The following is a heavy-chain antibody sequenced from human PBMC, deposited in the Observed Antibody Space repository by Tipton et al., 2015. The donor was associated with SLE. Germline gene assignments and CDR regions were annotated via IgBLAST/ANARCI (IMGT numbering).Heavy chain of an antibody. V-gene: IGHV4-39*07. CDR2: IYYSGST. Sequence: LRLSCTVSGGSISNSSYYWGWIRQPPGKGLEWIGSIYYSGSTYYNPSLKSRVTISVDTSKNQFSLKLSSVIAADTAVYYCARVGVVTPFDYWGQGTLVTVSS. D-gene: IGHD4-23*01. J-gene: IGHJ4*02. CDR1: GGSISNSSYY. CDR3: ARVGVVTPFDY.